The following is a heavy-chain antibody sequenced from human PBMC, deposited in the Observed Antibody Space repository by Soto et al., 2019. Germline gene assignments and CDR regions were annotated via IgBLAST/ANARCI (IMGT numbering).Heavy chain of an antibody. CDR2: ISGSGGST. CDR1: GFTFSSYA. J-gene: IGHJ4*02. D-gene: IGHD5-18*01. CDR3: ALRSKDTGFDY. Sequence: PGGSLRLSCAASGFTFSSYALSWVRQAPAKGLEWVSTISGSGGSTYYADSVKGRFTISRDNSKYTLYLQMNSLRAEDTALYYCALRSKDTGFDYWGQGTLVTVSS. V-gene: IGHV3-23*01.